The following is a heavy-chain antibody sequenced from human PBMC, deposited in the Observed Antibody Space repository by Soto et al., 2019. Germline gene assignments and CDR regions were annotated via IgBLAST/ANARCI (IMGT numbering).Heavy chain of an antibody. CDR2: ISGSGGST. Sequence: PGGSLRLSCAASGFTFSSYAMSWVRQAPGKGLEWVSAISGSGGSTYYADSVKGRFTISRDNSKNTLYLQMNSLRAEDTAVYYCAKSPGSLRFLEWLPKKEVYFDYWGQGTLVTVSS. J-gene: IGHJ4*02. D-gene: IGHD3-3*01. V-gene: IGHV3-23*01. CDR1: GFTFSSYA. CDR3: AKSPGSLRFLEWLPKKEVYFDY.